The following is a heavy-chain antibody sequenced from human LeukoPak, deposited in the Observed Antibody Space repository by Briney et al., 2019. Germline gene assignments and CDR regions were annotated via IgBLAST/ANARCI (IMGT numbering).Heavy chain of an antibody. V-gene: IGHV1-18*01. CDR2: ISCYNGDT. D-gene: IGHD2-2*01. CDR3: ARDPSNTSGYYVYHDY. Sequence: GASVKVSCKASGYTFNKYGISWLRQAPGQGLEWMGWISCYNGDTRYAQKFQGRVTMTTDTSTSTVHMELRSLRSDDTAIYYCARDPSNTSGYYVYHDYWGQGALVTVSS. CDR1: GYTFNKYG. J-gene: IGHJ4*02.